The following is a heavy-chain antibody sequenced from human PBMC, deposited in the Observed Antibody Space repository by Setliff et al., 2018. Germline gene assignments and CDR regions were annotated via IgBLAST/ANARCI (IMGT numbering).Heavy chain of an antibody. V-gene: IGHV1-18*01. CDR2: ISPYNGNT. J-gene: IGHJ4*02. D-gene: IGHD2-8*01. CDR1: GYTFTGSL. CDR3: SRLVRYCTTTACQGASGAEF. Sequence: ASVKVSCKTSGYTFTGSLISWVRQAPGQGLEWVGWISPYNGNTYYADKLQDRVTLTADTSTNTAYMELRSLISDDTAVYYCSRLVRYCTTTACQGASGAEFWGQGTLVTV.